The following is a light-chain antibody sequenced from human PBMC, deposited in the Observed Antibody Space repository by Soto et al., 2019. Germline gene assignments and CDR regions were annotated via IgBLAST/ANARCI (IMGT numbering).Light chain of an antibody. V-gene: IGKV1-9*01. CDR1: QDISYY. Sequence: IQLSLSRSFLSASIRYRVTITCRASQDISYYLAWYQQKPGKAPKLLIYTASTLQSGVPSRFSGSGSGTEFTLTISSLQPEDFATYYCRQFNSYPITFGQGTRLEIK. CDR2: TAS. J-gene: IGKJ5*01. CDR3: RQFNSYPIT.